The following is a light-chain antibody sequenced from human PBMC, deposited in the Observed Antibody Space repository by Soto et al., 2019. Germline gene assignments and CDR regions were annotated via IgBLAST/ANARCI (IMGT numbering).Light chain of an antibody. Sequence: EIVLTQSPGTLSLSPGERATLSCRASQSVTSGDLAWYQQKPGQAPRLLIYGASTRATGVPDRFGGSGSGIDFTLTISRLEPEDFAVYYCHHYGSSRTFGQGTKVEIK. CDR3: HHYGSSRT. V-gene: IGKV3-20*01. J-gene: IGKJ1*01. CDR1: QSVTSGD. CDR2: GAS.